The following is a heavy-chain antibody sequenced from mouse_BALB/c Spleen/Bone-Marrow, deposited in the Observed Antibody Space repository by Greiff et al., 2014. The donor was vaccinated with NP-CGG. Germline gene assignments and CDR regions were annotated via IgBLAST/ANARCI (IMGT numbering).Heavy chain of an antibody. Sequence: VQLQQSGAELVKPGASVKMSCKASGYTFTSYWMHWVKQRPGHGLEWIGLIDPSDSYTSYNQNFKGKATLTVDTSSNTAYMQMSSMRSEDYAVYYCSRENRNRNFDYWGQGTTLAVSS. V-gene: IGHV1S127*01. D-gene: IGHD5-1-1*01. CDR2: IDPSDSYT. CDR3: SRENRNRNFDY. J-gene: IGHJ2*01. CDR1: GYTFTSYW.